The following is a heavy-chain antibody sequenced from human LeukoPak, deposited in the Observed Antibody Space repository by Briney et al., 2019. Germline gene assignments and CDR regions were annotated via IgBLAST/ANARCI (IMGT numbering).Heavy chain of an antibody. CDR2: IHKAGTES. CDR1: GFTFTDYW. CDR3: ARVGTWELQRVFDF. J-gene: IGHJ4*02. V-gene: IGHV3-7*01. D-gene: IGHD1-26*01. Sequence: RGCLRVSSAAPGFTFTDYWMTWVRQVPRKGLEWGAHIHKAGTESYYGDSVKGRFAISRDNAKNSLYLQLSSLRVDDTAVYYCARVGTWELQRVFDFWGQGTLVTVSS.